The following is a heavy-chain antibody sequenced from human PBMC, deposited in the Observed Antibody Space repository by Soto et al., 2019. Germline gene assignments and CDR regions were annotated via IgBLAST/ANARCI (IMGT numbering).Heavy chain of an antibody. V-gene: IGHV3-33*08. CDR1: GFTFNTYG. D-gene: IGHD2-21*02. J-gene: IGHJ6*02. Sequence: GGSLRLSCTTSGFTFNTYGMHWVRQAPGKGLEWVAIIWYDGSNKYYADSVKGRFTISRDNSKDTLYLQMNSLRAEDTALYYCARSDCTGAYCYSWPFNYGVDVWGQGTTVTVSS. CDR2: IWYDGSNK. CDR3: ARSDCTGAYCYSWPFNYGVDV.